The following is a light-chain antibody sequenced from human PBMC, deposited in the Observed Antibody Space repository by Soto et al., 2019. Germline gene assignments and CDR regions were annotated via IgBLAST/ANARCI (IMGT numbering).Light chain of an antibody. Sequence: DIQMTQSPSSVSASVGDRVTITCRSSQGISTWLAWYQQKPGKAPNLLIYSASTLQGGVPSRFSGSGSGTDFTLTISSLQPEDFATYFCQQGDSFPLTFGPGTKVGIK. CDR3: QQGDSFPLT. J-gene: IGKJ3*01. CDR2: SAS. V-gene: IGKV1-12*01. CDR1: QGISTW.